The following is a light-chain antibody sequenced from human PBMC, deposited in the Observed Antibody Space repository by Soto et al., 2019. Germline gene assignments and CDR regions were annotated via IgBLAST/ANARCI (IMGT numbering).Light chain of an antibody. CDR3: QQYYATPYT. CDR1: QSVLYRSTNKNY. CDR2: WAS. Sequence: DIVMTQSPDSLAVSLGERATIDCKSSQSVLYRSTNKNYLAWYQQKPRQHPKLLIYWASTREPGVPDRFRGSGSGTDFTLTIPNVQAEDVGVYYCQQYYATPYTFGQETKLEIK. J-gene: IGKJ2*01. V-gene: IGKV4-1*01.